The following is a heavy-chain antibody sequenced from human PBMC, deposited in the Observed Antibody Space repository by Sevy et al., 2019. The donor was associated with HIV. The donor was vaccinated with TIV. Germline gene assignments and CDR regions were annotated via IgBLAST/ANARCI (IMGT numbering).Heavy chain of an antibody. V-gene: IGHV3-23*01. Sequence: GGSLRLSCAASGFTFIIYAMSWVRQAPGKGLEWVSAISGSGGSTYYADSVKGRFTISRDNSKNTLYLQMNSLRAEDTAVYYCAKDGFKPSVGDENYYYYYMDVWGKGTTVTVSS. CDR2: ISGSGGST. J-gene: IGHJ6*03. CDR1: GFTFIIYA. D-gene: IGHD3-16*01. CDR3: AKDGFKPSVGDENYYYYYMDV.